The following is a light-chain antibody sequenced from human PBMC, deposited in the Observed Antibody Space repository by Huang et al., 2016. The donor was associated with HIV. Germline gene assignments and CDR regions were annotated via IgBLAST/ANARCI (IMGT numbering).Light chain of an antibody. CDR2: GAS. V-gene: IGKV3-15*01. J-gene: IGKJ3*01. CDR3: QQNNNWPPLFT. CDR1: QSVSSN. Sequence: EIVMTQSPATLSVSPGERATLSCRASQSVSSNLAWSQQKPGQAPRLLIDGASTRATGIPARFSGSGSGTEFTLTISSLQSEDFAVYYCQQNNNWPPLFTFGPGTKVDIK.